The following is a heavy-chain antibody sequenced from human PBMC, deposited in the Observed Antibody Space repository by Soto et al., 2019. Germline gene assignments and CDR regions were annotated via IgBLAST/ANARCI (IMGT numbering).Heavy chain of an antibody. V-gene: IGHV3-74*01. CDR3: TRDCGSRLSDGFDI. CDR2: INTDGSTI. D-gene: IGHD2-21*01. Sequence: EVQLVESGGGLVQPGGSLSLSCAASGFTFSSYWMHWVRQAPGKGLVCVSRINTDGSTITYADSVKGRFTISRDNAKSTLYVHMNNRRAEDTAVNFCTRDCGSRLSDGFDIWGQGTMVTVSS. CDR1: GFTFSSYW. J-gene: IGHJ3*02.